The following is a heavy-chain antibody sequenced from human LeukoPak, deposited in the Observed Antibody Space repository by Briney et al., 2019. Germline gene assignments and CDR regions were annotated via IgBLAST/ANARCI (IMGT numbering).Heavy chain of an antibody. CDR3: ARGPNRYYYDSSGYLIGLYYFDY. Sequence: SETLSLTCAVYGGSFSGYYWSWIRQPPGKGLEWIGEINHSGSTNYNPSLKSRVTISVDTSKNQFSLKLSSVTAADTAVYYCARGPNRYYYDSSGYLIGLYYFDYWGQGTLVTVSS. J-gene: IGHJ4*02. CDR2: INHSGST. V-gene: IGHV4-34*01. D-gene: IGHD3-22*01. CDR1: GGSFSGYY.